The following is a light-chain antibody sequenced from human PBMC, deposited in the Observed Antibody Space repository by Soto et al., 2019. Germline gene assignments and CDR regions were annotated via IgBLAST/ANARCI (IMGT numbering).Light chain of an antibody. J-gene: IGKJ5*01. CDR3: QQSYSTPPT. Sequence: EIVMTQSPATLSVSPGETASLSCRASQSAGNFLAWYQQKPGQAPRLLIYYISTRATGIPARFSGSGSGTDFTLTISSLQPEGFATYYCQQSYSTPPTFGQGTRLEIK. CDR1: QSAGNF. CDR2: YIS. V-gene: IGKV3D-15*01.